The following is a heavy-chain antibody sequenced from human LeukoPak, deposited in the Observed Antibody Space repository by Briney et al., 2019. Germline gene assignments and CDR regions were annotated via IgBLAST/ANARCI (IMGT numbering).Heavy chain of an antibody. Sequence: ASVKVSCKASGGTFHSYTINWVRQSPGQGLEWMGGIIPIFATTNYAQKFQGRVTITADESTSTAYMELSSLSSEDTAVYYCASGTVASMDIWGQGTTVTVSS. CDR2: IIPIFATT. V-gene: IGHV1-69*13. D-gene: IGHD4-23*01. J-gene: IGHJ6*01. CDR1: GGTFHSYT. CDR3: ASGTVASMDI.